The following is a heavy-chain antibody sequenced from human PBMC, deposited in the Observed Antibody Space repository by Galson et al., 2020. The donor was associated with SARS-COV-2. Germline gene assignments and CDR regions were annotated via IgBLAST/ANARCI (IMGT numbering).Heavy chain of an antibody. D-gene: IGHD6-13*01. Sequence: SGPTLVKPTHPLTLTCTLSGFSLTTSGVGVGWIRQPPGKALERLALIYWDDDKRYTPSLKSRLTITKDTSKNQVVLNMTNMDPVDTATYYGAHRRMQQLAQPFDYWGQGTLVTVSS. V-gene: IGHV2-5*02. J-gene: IGHJ4*02. CDR3: AHRRMQQLAQPFDY. CDR1: GFSLTTSGVG. CDR2: IYWDDDK.